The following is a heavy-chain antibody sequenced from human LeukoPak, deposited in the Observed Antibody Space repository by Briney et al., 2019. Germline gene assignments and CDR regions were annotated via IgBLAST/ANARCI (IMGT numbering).Heavy chain of an antibody. J-gene: IGHJ6*04. D-gene: IGHD3-9*01. Sequence: GESLRLSCAASGFTFSSFEMNWVRQAPGKGLEWVSYISGSGSTIYYADSVKGRFTISRDNAKNSLYLQMNSLRAEDTAVYYCARGVDTYNILTGGMDVWGKGTTVTISS. CDR3: ARGVDTYNILTGGMDV. V-gene: IGHV3-48*03. CDR1: GFTFSSFE. CDR2: ISGSGSTI.